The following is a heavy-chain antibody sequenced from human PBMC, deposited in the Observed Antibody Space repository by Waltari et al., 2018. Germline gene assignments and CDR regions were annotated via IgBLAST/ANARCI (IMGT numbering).Heavy chain of an antibody. Sequence: EVQVVESGGGLVKPGGSLKLSCATSGFSFSGATLHWVRQTSGRGLEWVGRIRRQPFNYATAYSESVKGRFTISRDDSKNTAYLQMNNLMTEDTAVYYCSGGEVTGTDFWGQGTLVTVSS. D-gene: IGHD1-1*01. CDR3: SGGEVTGTDF. CDR1: GFSFSGAT. V-gene: IGHV3-73*01. CDR2: IRRQPFNYAT. J-gene: IGHJ4*02.